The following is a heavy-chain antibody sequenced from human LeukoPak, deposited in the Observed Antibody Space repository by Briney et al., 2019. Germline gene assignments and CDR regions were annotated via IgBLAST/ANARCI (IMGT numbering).Heavy chain of an antibody. Sequence: GGSLRLSCAASGFTFSGSAMHWVRQAPGKGLEWVAVISYDGSNKYYADSVKGRFTISRDNSKNTLYLQMNSLRAEDTAVYYCARDQGPVGATPSAIDYWGQGTLVTVSS. J-gene: IGHJ4*02. D-gene: IGHD1-26*01. CDR3: ARDQGPVGATPSAIDY. CDR2: ISYDGSNK. V-gene: IGHV3-30*04. CDR1: GFTFSGSA.